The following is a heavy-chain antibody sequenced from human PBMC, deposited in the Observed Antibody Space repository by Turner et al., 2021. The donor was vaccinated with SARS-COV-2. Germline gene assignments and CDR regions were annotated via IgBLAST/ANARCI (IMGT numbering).Heavy chain of an antibody. Sequence: EVQLLESGGGLVQPGGSLRLSCAASGFTFSSYAMSWVRQAPGKGVEGGSGIRGSGGSTYYADSVKGRFTISRDNSKNTLYLQMNSLRAEDTAVYYCAKNGDYFDYWGQGTLVTVSS. J-gene: IGHJ4*02. D-gene: IGHD4-17*01. V-gene: IGHV3-23*01. CDR1: GFTFSSYA. CDR2: IRGSGGST. CDR3: AKNGDYFDY.